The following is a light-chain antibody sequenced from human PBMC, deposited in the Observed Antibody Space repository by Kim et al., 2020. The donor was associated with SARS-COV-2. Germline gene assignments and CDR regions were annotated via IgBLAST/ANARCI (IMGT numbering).Light chain of an antibody. Sequence: IQMTQSPSSVSASVGDRVTITCRASEDLNNWLAWYQQKPGKAPKLLIYETSTLRSGVSSRFSGSGSGTDFSLTIDSLQPEDFATYFCQQAQSFPITFGQGTRLEIK. CDR1: EDLNNW. J-gene: IGKJ5*01. CDR3: QQAQSFPIT. V-gene: IGKV1-12*01. CDR2: ETS.